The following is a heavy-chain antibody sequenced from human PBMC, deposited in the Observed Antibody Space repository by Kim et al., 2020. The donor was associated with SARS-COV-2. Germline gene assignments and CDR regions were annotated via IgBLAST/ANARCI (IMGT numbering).Heavy chain of an antibody. CDR3: TTGMTTVVTPVDY. V-gene: IGHV3-15*01. J-gene: IGHJ4*02. Sequence: YAAPVKGRFTISRDDSKNTLYLQMNSLKTEDTAVYYCTTGMTTVVTPVDYWGQGTLVTVSS. D-gene: IGHD4-17*01.